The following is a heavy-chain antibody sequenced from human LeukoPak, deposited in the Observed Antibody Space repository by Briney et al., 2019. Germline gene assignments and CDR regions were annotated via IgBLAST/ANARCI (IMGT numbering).Heavy chain of an antibody. Sequence: NPSETLSLTCTVSGGSISSSSYYWGWIRQPPGKGLEWIGSIYYRGSTYYNPSLKSRVTISVDTSKNQFSLKLSSVTAADTAVYYCARTTFYGDYVDYWGQGTLVTVSS. V-gene: IGHV4-39*01. J-gene: IGHJ4*02. CDR2: IYYRGST. CDR1: GGSISSSSYY. CDR3: ARTTFYGDYVDY. D-gene: IGHD2/OR15-2a*01.